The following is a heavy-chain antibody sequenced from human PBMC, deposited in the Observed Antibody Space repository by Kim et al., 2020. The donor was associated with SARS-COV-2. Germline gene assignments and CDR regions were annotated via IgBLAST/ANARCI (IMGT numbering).Heavy chain of an antibody. J-gene: IGHJ4*02. CDR2: IYYSGST. CDR1: GGSISSYY. V-gene: IGHV4-59*01. D-gene: IGHD6-13*01. Sequence: SETLSLTCTVSGGSISSYYWSWIRQPPGKGLEWIGYIYYSGSTNYNPSLKSRVTISVDTSKNQFSLKLSSVTAADTAVYYCARVVAAAGTVDYWGQGTLGPGSS. CDR3: ARVVAAAGTVDY.